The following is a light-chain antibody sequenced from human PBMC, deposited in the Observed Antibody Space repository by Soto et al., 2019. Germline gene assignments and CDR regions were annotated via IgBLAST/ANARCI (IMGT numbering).Light chain of an antibody. V-gene: IGKV3-20*01. CDR1: QSVSSSY. CDR3: EQYGRFTWT. Sequence: EIVLTQSPGTLSLSPGERATLSCRASQSVSSSYLAWYQQKPGQAPRLLIYGASSRATGTTDRFRGSGSATNFTLTISRLEPEDFAVYYCEQYGRFTWTFGQGTKVEIK. J-gene: IGKJ1*01. CDR2: GAS.